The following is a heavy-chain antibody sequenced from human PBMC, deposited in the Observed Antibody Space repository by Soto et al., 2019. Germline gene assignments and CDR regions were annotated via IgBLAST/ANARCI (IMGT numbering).Heavy chain of an antibody. D-gene: IGHD1-26*01. CDR3: SSLHVREQPAVFDY. CDR2: VSNSGDST. CDR1: GFIFNSYA. V-gene: IGHV3-23*01. Sequence: GGSLRLSCAASGFIFNSYAMSWVRQAPGKGLEWVSGVSNSGDSTFYADSVKGRFTISRDNSKNTLYLQMNSLRAEDTAVYYCSSLHVREQPAVFDYWGQGTLVTVAS. J-gene: IGHJ4*02.